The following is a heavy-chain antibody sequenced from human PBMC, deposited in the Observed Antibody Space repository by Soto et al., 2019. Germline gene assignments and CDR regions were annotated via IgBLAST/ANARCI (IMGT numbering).Heavy chain of an antibody. CDR3: AKIELELPNYFDY. CDR2: ISGSGGST. CDR1: GFTFISYA. V-gene: IGHV3-23*01. J-gene: IGHJ4*02. Sequence: GGSHRLSCAASGFTFISYAMSWVRQAPGKGLEWVSAISGSGGSTYYADSVKGRFTISRDNSKNTLYLQMNSLRAEDTAVYYCAKIELELPNYFDYWGQGTLVTVSS. D-gene: IGHD1-7*01.